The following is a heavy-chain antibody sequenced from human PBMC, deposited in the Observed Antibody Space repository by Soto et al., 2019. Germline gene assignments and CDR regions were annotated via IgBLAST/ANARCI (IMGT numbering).Heavy chain of an antibody. CDR2: IWHDGSNK. D-gene: IGHD2-15*01. CDR1: GFTFSSFG. V-gene: IGHV3-33*01. J-gene: IGHJ4*02. CDR3: ARDSGDVV. Sequence: EQLLESGGDLVQPGGSLRLSCATSGFTFSSFGMHWVRQAPGKGLEWVAVIWHDGSNKYYADSVKGRFNISRDNFENTLYLQMNSLRAEDTAVYYCARDSGDVVGGQGTLVTVSS.